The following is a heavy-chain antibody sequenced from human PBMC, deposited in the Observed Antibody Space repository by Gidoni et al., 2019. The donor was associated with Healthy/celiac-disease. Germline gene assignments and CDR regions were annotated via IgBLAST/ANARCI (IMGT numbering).Heavy chain of an antibody. CDR1: GVTVSTNY. Sequence: EAQLVESGGGLIQPGGSTRLSCAASGVTVSTNYMSWVRQGPGKGLEWVSVIYSGSTTYYADSVKGRFTISRDNSKNTLYLQMNSLRAEDTAVYYCARAQPAAIEGGDYFDYWGQGTLVTVSS. V-gene: IGHV3-53*02. CDR2: IYSGSTT. D-gene: IGHD2-2*02. CDR3: ARAQPAAIEGGDYFDY. J-gene: IGHJ4*02.